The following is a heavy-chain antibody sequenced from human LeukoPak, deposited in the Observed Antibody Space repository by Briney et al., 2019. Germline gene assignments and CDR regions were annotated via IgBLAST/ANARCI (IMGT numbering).Heavy chain of an antibody. CDR1: GGSFSGYY. V-gene: IGHV4-34*01. Sequence: SETLSLTCAVYGGSFSGYYWSWIRQPPGKGLEWIGEINHSGSTNYNPSLKSRVTISVDTSKNQFSLKLSSVTAADTAVYYCARHGALRWPKGGYFDYWGQGTLVTVSS. CDR2: INHSGST. D-gene: IGHD4-23*01. J-gene: IGHJ4*02. CDR3: ARHGALRWPKGGYFDY.